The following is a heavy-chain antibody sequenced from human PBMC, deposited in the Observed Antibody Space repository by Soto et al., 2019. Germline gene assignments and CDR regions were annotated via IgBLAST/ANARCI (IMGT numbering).Heavy chain of an antibody. CDR2: LFYTGHT. D-gene: IGHD2-2*02. V-gene: IGHV4-39*01. Sequence: PSETLSLTCTVSGHSMSNTDYFWGWIRQTPWSDLQWIGSLFYTGHTYYNPSLLSRVTISADTSKNQFFLKLSSVTAADTAVYYCARGNTPIDYWGQGTLVTVSS. J-gene: IGHJ4*02. CDR3: ARGNTPIDY. CDR1: GHSMSNTDYF.